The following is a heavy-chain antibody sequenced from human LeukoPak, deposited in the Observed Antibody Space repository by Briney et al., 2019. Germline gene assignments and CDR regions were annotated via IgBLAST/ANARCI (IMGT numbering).Heavy chain of an antibody. Sequence: GGSLRLSCAASGFTFSSYAMHWVRQAPGKGLEWVAVISYDGSNKYYADSVKGRFTISRDNSKNTLYLQMNSLRAEDTAVYYCARDGAVPAALYYFDYWGQGTLVTVSS. J-gene: IGHJ4*02. D-gene: IGHD2-2*01. CDR3: ARDGAVPAALYYFDY. CDR2: ISYDGSNK. CDR1: GFTFSSYA. V-gene: IGHV3-30-3*01.